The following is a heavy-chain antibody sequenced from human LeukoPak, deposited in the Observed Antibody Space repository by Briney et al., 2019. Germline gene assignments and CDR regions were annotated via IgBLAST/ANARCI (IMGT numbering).Heavy chain of an antibody. CDR3: ATHHPTVTPYYMDV. J-gene: IGHJ6*03. V-gene: IGHV4-61*02. CDR1: GGSISSGSYY. CDR2: IYISGSS. D-gene: IGHD4-17*01. Sequence: PSQTLSLTYTVSGGSISSGSYYWSWIRQPAGKGLEWIGRIYISGSSNYNPSLKSRVTISVDTSKNQFSLKVNSVTAADTAVYYCATHHPTVTPYYMDVWGKGTTVTISS.